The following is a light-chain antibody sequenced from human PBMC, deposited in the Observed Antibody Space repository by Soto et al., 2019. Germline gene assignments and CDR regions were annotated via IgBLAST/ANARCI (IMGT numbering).Light chain of an antibody. CDR3: QQYNTYGLT. V-gene: IGKV1-5*01. Sequence: DIQMTQSPSTLSASVGNRVSITCRASQSVGNSLAWYQQRPGKAPKLLIFDASTFESGVPSKFSGSGSDTEFTFTISSLQPDDSATYYCQQYNTYGLTFGGGTKVDIK. CDR1: QSVGNS. J-gene: IGKJ4*02. CDR2: DAS.